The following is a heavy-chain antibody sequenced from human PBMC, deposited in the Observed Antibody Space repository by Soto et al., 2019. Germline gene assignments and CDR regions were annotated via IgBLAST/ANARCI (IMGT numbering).Heavy chain of an antibody. J-gene: IGHJ4*01. D-gene: IGHD3-16*01. Sequence: QVQLQASGPGLVKPPETLSLTCIVSGGYLNNGYWPWIRQSPGKGLEWIGYIHSSGSTNYNPSLNSRVTISVDTSKSQLSLKVNSVTAEDTAVYYCARDASSRPSPYWGHETLVIV. CDR3: ARDASSRPSPY. CDR1: GGYLNNGY. CDR2: IHSSGST. V-gene: IGHV4-59*01.